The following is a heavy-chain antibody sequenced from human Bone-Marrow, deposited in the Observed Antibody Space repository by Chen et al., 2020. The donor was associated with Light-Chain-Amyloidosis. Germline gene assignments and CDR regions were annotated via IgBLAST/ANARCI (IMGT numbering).Heavy chain of an antibody. D-gene: IGHD5-12*01. CDR1: GYTFPNYW. Sequence: EVQLEQSGPEVKKPVESRKISCKGCGYTFPNYWIGWVRQMPGKGLEWMGVIYPDDSDARYSPSFEGQVTISADKSITTAYLQWRSLKASDTAMYYCARRRDGYNFDYWGQGTLVTVSS. CDR2: IYPDDSDA. CDR3: ARRRDGYNFDY. J-gene: IGHJ4*02. V-gene: IGHV5-51*01.